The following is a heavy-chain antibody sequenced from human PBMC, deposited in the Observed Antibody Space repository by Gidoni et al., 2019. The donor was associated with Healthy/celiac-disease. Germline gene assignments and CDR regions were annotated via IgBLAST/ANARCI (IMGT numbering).Heavy chain of an antibody. V-gene: IGHV3-48*02. CDR3: ARERGWLQFTGYYFDY. CDR2: ISSSSSTI. Sequence: EVQLVESGGGLVQPGGSLRLSCAASGFTFSRYSMNWVRQAPGKGLEWVSYISSSSSTIYYADSVKGRFTISRDNAKNSLYLQMNSLRDEDTAVYYCARERGWLQFTGYYFDYWGQGTLVTVSS. CDR1: GFTFSRYS. D-gene: IGHD5-12*01. J-gene: IGHJ4*02.